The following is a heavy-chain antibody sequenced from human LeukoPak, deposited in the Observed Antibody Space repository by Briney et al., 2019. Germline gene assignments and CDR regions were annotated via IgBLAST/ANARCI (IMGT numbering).Heavy chain of an antibody. D-gene: IGHD3-3*01. Sequence: GGSLRLSCAASGFTFDDYAMHWVRQAPGKGLEWVSRISGDGGSTYYADSVKGRFTISRDNSKNSLYLQMNSLRTEDTALYYCAKDMERYYDFWSGYYNGFDPWGQGTLVTVSS. V-gene: IGHV3-43*02. J-gene: IGHJ5*02. CDR2: ISGDGGST. CDR3: AKDMERYYDFWSGYYNGFDP. CDR1: GFTFDDYA.